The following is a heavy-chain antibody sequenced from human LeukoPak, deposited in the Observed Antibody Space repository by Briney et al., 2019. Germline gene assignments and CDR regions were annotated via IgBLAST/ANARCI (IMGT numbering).Heavy chain of an antibody. J-gene: IGHJ4*02. CDR2: IKSKTDGGTT. V-gene: IGHV3-15*01. D-gene: IGHD1-26*01. CDR1: GFTFSNAW. CDR3: TTEYSSGSYGLFDY. Sequence: YPGGSLRLSCAASGFTFSNAWMSWVRQAPGKGLEWVGRIKSKTDGGTTDYAAPVKGRFTISRDDSKNTLYLQMNSLKTEDTAVYYCTTEYSSGSYGLFDYWGQGTLVTVSS.